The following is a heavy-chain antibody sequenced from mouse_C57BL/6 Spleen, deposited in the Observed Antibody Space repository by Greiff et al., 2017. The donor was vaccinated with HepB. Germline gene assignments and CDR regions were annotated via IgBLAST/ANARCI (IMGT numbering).Heavy chain of an antibody. V-gene: IGHV1-42*01. D-gene: IGHD2-2*01. Sequence: EVQLQQSGPELVKPGASVKISCKASGYSFTGYYMNWVKQSPEKSLEWIGEINPSTGGTTYNQKFKAKATLTVDKSSSTAYMQLKSLTSEDSAVYYCALGYGFAYWGQGTLVTVSA. J-gene: IGHJ3*01. CDR3: ALGYGFAY. CDR2: INPSTGGT. CDR1: GYSFTGYY.